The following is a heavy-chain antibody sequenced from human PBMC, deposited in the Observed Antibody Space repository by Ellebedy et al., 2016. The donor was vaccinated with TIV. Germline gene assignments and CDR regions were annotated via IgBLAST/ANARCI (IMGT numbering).Heavy chain of an antibody. J-gene: IGHJ4*02. CDR1: GFTFSSYS. V-gene: IGHV3-74*01. CDR3: ARVQPDYYGSGSYDY. D-gene: IGHD3-10*01. CDR2: INSEGSST. Sequence: GESLKISCAASGFTFSSYSMNWVRQVPGKGLVWVSRINSEGSSTSYADSVKGRFTIARDNAKNTLYLQMNSLRAEDTAVYYCARVQPDYYGSGSYDYWGQGTLVTVSS.